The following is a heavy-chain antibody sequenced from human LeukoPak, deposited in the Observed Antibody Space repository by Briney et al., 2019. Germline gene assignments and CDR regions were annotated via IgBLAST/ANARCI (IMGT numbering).Heavy chain of an antibody. Sequence: GGSLRLSCAASGFTFKSYSMNWVRQAPGKGLEWVSSISSGSSAIHYADSVKGRFTISRDNSKNTLYLQMNSLRAEDTAVYYCARGRAYINYYYMDVWGKGTTVTVSS. CDR3: ARGRAYINYYYMDV. V-gene: IGHV3-21*04. CDR2: ISSGSSAI. D-gene: IGHD1-1*01. J-gene: IGHJ6*03. CDR1: GFTFKSYS.